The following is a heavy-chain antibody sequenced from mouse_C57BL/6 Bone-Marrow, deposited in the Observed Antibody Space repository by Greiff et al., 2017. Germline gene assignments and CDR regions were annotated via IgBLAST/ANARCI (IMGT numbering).Heavy chain of an antibody. D-gene: IGHD2-5*01. CDR1: GYTFTSYW. Sequence: QVQLQQPGAELVKPGASVQMSCKASGYTFTSYWITWVKQRPGQGLEWIGDIYPGRGSTNYNEKFKSKATLTVDTSSSTAYMQLSSLTSEDSAVYYCARPYYSNYWYFDVWGTGTTVTVSS. CDR2: IYPGRGST. CDR3: ARPYYSNYWYFDV. V-gene: IGHV1-55*01. J-gene: IGHJ1*03.